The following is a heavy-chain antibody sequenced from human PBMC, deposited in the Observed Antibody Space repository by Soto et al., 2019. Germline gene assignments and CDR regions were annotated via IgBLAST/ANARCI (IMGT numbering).Heavy chain of an antibody. CDR1: GFTFSSYE. V-gene: IGHV3-48*03. J-gene: IGHJ4*02. Sequence: GSLRLSCAASGFTFSSYEMNWVRQAPGKGLEWVSYISSSGSTIYYADSVKGRFTISRDNAKNSPYLQMNSLRAEDTAVHYCARKGWDIVVVPAAAQDFDYWGQGTLVTVSS. D-gene: IGHD2-2*01. CDR3: ARKGWDIVVVPAAAQDFDY. CDR2: ISSSGSTI.